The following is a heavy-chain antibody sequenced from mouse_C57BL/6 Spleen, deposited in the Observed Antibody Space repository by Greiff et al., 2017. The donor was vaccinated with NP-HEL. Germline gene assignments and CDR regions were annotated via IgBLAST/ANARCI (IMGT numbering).Heavy chain of an antibody. Sequence: VKLVESGAELVRPGASVTLSCKASGYTFTDYEMHWVKQTPVDGLEWIGAIDPETGGTAYNQKFKGKAILTADKSSSTAYMELRSLTSEDSAVYYCTRTGMMDYWGQGTSVTVSS. CDR3: TRTGMMDY. V-gene: IGHV1-15*01. J-gene: IGHJ4*01. CDR2: IDPETGGT. CDR1: GYTFTDYE.